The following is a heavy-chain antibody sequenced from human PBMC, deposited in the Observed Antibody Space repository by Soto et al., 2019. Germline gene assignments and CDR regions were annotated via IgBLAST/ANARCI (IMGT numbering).Heavy chain of an antibody. D-gene: IGHD3-3*01. J-gene: IGHJ4*02. CDR2: IYYSGST. Sequence: SETLSLTCTVSGGSISSYYWSWIRQPPGKGLEWIGYIYYSGSTNYNPSLKSRVTISVDTSKNQFSLKLSSVTAADTAVYYCARLGLTIFGVVIHDYWGQGTLVTVSS. V-gene: IGHV4-59*08. CDR1: GGSISSYY. CDR3: ARLGLTIFGVVIHDY.